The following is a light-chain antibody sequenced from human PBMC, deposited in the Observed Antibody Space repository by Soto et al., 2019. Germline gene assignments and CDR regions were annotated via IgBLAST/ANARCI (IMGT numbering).Light chain of an antibody. Sequence: QSALTQPRSVSGSPGQSITISCTGTSSDVGGYNYVTWYQQHPGRAPKVMIYDVKTRPSGVPDRFSGSKSGNTASLTISELQADEEADYYCYSYAGSYTFVFGTGTKVTVL. CDR1: SSDVGGYNY. J-gene: IGLJ1*01. CDR3: YSYAGSYTFV. V-gene: IGLV2-11*01. CDR2: DVK.